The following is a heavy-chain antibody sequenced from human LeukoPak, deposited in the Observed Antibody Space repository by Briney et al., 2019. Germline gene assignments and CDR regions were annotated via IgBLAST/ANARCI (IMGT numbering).Heavy chain of an antibody. CDR1: GGSFSGYY. V-gene: IGHV4-34*01. Sequence: KPSETLSLTCAVYGGSFSGYYWSWIRQPPGKGLERIGEINHSGSTNYNPSLKSRVTISVDTSKNQFSLKLSSVTAADTAVYYCAREGGVRSSWYINYYYGMDVWGKGTTVTVSS. D-gene: IGHD6-13*01. CDR2: INHSGST. J-gene: IGHJ6*04. CDR3: AREGGVRSSWYINYYYGMDV.